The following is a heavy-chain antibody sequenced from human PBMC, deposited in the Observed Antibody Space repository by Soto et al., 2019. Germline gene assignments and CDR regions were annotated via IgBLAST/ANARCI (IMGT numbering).Heavy chain of an antibody. CDR1: GFTFSSYA. V-gene: IGHV3-23*01. J-gene: IGHJ6*02. CDR3: AKSQWSDYYYYYGMDV. D-gene: IGHD6-19*01. CDR2: ISGSGGST. Sequence: EVQLLESGGGLVQPGGSLRLSCAASGFTFSSYAMSWVRQAPGKGLEWVSAISGSGGSTYYADSVKDRFTISRDNSKNTLYLQMNSLRAEDTAVYYCAKSQWSDYYYYYGMDVWGQGTTVTVSS.